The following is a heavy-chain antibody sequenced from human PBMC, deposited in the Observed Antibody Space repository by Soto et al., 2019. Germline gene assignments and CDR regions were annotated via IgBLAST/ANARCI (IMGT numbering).Heavy chain of an antibody. CDR3: ATNGQLPYYYYGMDV. Sequence: QGQLVQSGAEVKKPGASVKVSCKASGYTFTRYGISWVRQAPGQGLEWMGWISGYNGDTNYAQKLQGRVTMTIDTSTSTAYMELRSLTSDDTAVYYCATNGQLPYYYYGMDVLGPGTTVTVSS. CDR2: ISGYNGDT. V-gene: IGHV1-18*01. CDR1: GYTFTRYG. J-gene: IGHJ6*02. D-gene: IGHD1-7*01.